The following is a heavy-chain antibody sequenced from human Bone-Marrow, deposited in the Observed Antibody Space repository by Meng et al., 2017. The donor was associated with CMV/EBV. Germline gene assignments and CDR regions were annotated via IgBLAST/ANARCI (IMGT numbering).Heavy chain of an antibody. CDR3: ARDGDELRDY. V-gene: IGHV1-2*02. CDR2: INPNSGDT. J-gene: IGHJ4*02. CDR1: GGTFSSYA. Sequence: ASVKVSCKASGGTFSSYAISWVRQAPGQGLEWMGWINPNSGDTNCTRKFQGRVTLTRDTSITTAYMELSWLRSDDTAVYYCARDGDELRDYWGQGTLVTVSS. D-gene: IGHD1-7*01.